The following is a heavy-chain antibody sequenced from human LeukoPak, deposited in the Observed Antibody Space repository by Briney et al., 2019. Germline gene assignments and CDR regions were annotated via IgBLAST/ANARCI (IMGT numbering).Heavy chain of an antibody. Sequence: VASVKVSCKASGYTFTSYYMHWVRQAPGQGLEWMGIINPSGGSTSYAQKFQGRVTMTRDTSTSTVYMELSSLRSEDTAVYYCARGEQLPPSYYYCYYMDVWGKGTTVTVSS. J-gene: IGHJ6*03. V-gene: IGHV1-46*03. CDR1: GYTFTSYY. CDR3: ARGEQLPPSYYYCYYMDV. D-gene: IGHD6-13*01. CDR2: INPSGGST.